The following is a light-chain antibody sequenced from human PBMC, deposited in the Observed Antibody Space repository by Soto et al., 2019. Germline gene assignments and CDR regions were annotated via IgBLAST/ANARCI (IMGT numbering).Light chain of an antibody. CDR1: QSVSSNS. J-gene: IGKJ1*01. Sequence: EIVLTQSPGILSLSPGERATLSCRASQSVSSNSLAWYQQTPGQAPRLLIYSTSIRATGIPDRFSGSGSGTDFTLTISRLEPEDFAVYHCQQYGDSPCTFGQGTKLEIK. CDR3: QQYGDSPCT. CDR2: STS. V-gene: IGKV3-20*01.